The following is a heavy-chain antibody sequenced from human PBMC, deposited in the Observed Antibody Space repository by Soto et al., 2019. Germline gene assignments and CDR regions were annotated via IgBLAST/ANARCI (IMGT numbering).Heavy chain of an antibody. V-gene: IGHV5-10-1*01. CDR3: ARQIRYGTGWYYFDH. D-gene: IGHD2-8*02. J-gene: IGHJ4*02. CDR2: IDPSDSYT. Sequence: GESLKISCKGSGYSLTNYWISWVRQMPGKGLEWMGKIDPSDSYTNYSPSFQGHVTTSADKSISTAYLQWSSLKASDTAMYYCARQIRYGTGWYYFDHWGQGTLVTVSS. CDR1: GYSLTNYW.